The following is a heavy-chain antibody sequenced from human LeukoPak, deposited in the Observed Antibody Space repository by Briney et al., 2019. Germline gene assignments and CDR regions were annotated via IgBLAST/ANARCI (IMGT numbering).Heavy chain of an antibody. CDR3: ARDNSVEDTAWWFDP. J-gene: IGHJ5*02. CDR2: INPSGGST. CDR1: GYTFTSYY. Sequence: ASVKVSCKASGYTFTSYYMHWVRQAPGQGLEWMGRINPSGGSTSYAQKFQGRVTMTRDMSTSTDYMELSSLRSEDTAVYYCARDNSVEDTAWWFDPWGQGTLVTVSS. V-gene: IGHV1-46*01. D-gene: IGHD4-23*01.